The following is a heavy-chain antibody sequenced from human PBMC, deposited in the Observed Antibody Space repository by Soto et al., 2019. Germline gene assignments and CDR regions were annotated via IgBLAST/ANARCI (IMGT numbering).Heavy chain of an antibody. CDR3: ASGDYYDSSGYIDY. D-gene: IGHD3-22*01. CDR2: ISYDGSNK. J-gene: IGHJ4*02. CDR1: GFTFSSYA. V-gene: IGHV3-30-3*01. Sequence: QVQLVESGGGVVQPGRSLRLSCAASGFTFSSYAMHWVRQAPGKGLEWVAVISYDGSNKYYADSVKGRFTISRDNSKNTLYLQMNSLRAEDTAVYYCASGDYYDSSGYIDYWGQGTLVTVSS.